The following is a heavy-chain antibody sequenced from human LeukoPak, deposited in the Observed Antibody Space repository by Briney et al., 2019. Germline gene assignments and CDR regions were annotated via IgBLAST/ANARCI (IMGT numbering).Heavy chain of an antibody. CDR1: GFTFSSYG. V-gene: IGHV3-30*18. D-gene: IGHD2-2*01. J-gene: IGHJ6*02. CDR2: ISYDGSNK. CDR3: AKRIVVVPAAIENYYGMDV. Sequence: GGSLRLSCAASGFTFSSYGMHWVRQAPGKGLEWVAVISYDGSNKYYADSVKGRFTISRDNSKNTLYLQMNSLRAEDTAVYYCAKRIVVVPAAIENYYGMDVWGQGTTVTVSS.